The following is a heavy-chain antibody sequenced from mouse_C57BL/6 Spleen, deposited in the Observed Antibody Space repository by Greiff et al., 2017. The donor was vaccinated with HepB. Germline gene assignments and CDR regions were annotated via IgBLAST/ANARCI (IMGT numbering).Heavy chain of an antibody. J-gene: IGHJ2*01. CDR2: IYPSDSET. Sequence: QVQLQQPGAELVRPGSSVKLSCKASGYTFTSYWMDWVKQRPGQGLEWIGNIYPSDSETPYNQKFKDKATLTVDKSSSTAYMQLSSLTSEDSAVYYCARGNYDFDYWGQGTTLTVSS. CDR1: GYTFTSYW. CDR3: ARGNYDFDY. D-gene: IGHD1-1*01. V-gene: IGHV1-61*01.